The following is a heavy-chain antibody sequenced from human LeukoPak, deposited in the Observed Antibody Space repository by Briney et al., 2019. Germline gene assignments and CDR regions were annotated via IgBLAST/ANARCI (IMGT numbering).Heavy chain of an antibody. V-gene: IGHV3-23*01. CDR1: GFTFSSYA. CDR3: AGQSRLGYCSGGSCYSQPFDP. CDR2: ISGTGDSS. D-gene: IGHD2-15*01. J-gene: IGHJ5*02. Sequence: GSLRLSCAASGFTFSSYAMTWVRRAPGKGLEWVSAISGTGDSSYYADSVKGRLTISRDNSKNTLYLQMNSLRAEDTAVYYCAGQSRLGYCSGGSCYSQPFDPWGQGTLVTVSS.